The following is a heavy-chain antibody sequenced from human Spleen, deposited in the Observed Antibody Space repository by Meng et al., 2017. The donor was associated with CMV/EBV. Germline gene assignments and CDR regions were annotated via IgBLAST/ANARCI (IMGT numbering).Heavy chain of an antibody. Sequence: SETLSLTCTVSGGSISSYYWSWIRQPPGKGLEWIGYIYYSGSTNYNPSLKSRVIISVDTSKNQFSLKLSSVTAADTAVYYCARVGYSSSWTGYYFDYWGQGTLVTAPQ. D-gene: IGHD6-13*01. CDR2: IYYSGST. V-gene: IGHV4-59*01. J-gene: IGHJ4*02. CDR1: GGSISSYY. CDR3: ARVGYSSSWTGYYFDY.